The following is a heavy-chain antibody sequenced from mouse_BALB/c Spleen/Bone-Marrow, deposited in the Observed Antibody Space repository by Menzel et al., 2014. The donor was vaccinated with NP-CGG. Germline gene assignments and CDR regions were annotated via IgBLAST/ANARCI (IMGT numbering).Heavy chain of an antibody. D-gene: IGHD2-3*01. Sequence: VQLQQSGGGLVQPGGSLKLSCAASGSDFSGYWMSWVRQAPGKGLEWIGEINPDSSTTNYTPSLKDKFIISRDNAKNTLYLQMSKVRSEDTALYYCARNDGYSFAYWGQGTLVTVSA. CDR3: ARNDGYSFAY. CDR1: GSDFSGYW. V-gene: IGHV4-1*02. J-gene: IGHJ3*01. CDR2: INPDSSTT.